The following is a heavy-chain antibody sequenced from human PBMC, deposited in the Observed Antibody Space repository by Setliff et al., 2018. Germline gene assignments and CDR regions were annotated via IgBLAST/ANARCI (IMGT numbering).Heavy chain of an antibody. J-gene: IGHJ5*02. Sequence: ASVKVSCKASGYTFRQSIVSWVRQAPGQGLEWLGWIGVYSGNTYSAQRFQGRVALTTDESTNTAYLELRGLRSDDTAVYYCMRLVRFCSRTVCQRTSGDEAWGQGTLVTVSS. D-gene: IGHD3-3*01. V-gene: IGHV1-18*01. CDR1: GYTFRQSI. CDR3: MRLVRFCSRTVCQRTSGDEA. CDR2: IGVYSGNT.